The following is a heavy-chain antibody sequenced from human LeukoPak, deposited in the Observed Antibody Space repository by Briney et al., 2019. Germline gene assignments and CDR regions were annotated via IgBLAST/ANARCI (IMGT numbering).Heavy chain of an antibody. Sequence: PGRSLRLTCAASGFTFSSYAMHWVRQAPGKGLEWVAVISYDGSNKYYADSVKGRFTISRDNSKNTLYLQMNSLRAEYTAVYYCARMGSISLDYLCQGTLVTVSS. CDR2: ISYDGSNK. CDR3: ARMGSISLDY. J-gene: IGHJ4*02. D-gene: IGHD1-26*01. CDR1: GFTFSSYA. V-gene: IGHV3-30-3*01.